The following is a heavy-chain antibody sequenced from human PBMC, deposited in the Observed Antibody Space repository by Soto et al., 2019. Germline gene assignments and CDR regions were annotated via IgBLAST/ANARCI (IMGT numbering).Heavy chain of an antibody. D-gene: IGHD3-10*01. V-gene: IGHV3-53*01. J-gene: IGHJ4*02. CDR2: LYAGGRT. CDR1: GFTVSSNY. Sequence: VELVESGGGLMQSGGSLRLSCVVSGFTVSSNYMAWVRQAPGKGLEWAAILYAGGRTYYVDSVEGRFSISRDNSQNTVYLQMNSLRVEDPAVYYCARVLYGSGIADHWGQGSLVTVSS. CDR3: ARVLYGSGIADH.